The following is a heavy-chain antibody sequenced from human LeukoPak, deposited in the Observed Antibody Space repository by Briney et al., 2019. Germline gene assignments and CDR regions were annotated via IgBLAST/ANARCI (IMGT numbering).Heavy chain of an antibody. D-gene: IGHD3-3*01. J-gene: IGHJ4*02. CDR3: AKDSGFWSAYYNY. CDR1: GFTLSSFA. V-gene: IGHV3-23*01. Sequence: GGSLRLSCAASGFTLSSFALTWVRQAPGKGLEWVSAISGGGGTTYYADSVKGRFTISRDNSKNTLYLQMNSLRAEDTAVYYCAKDSGFWSAYYNYWGQGTLVTVSS. CDR2: ISGGGGTT.